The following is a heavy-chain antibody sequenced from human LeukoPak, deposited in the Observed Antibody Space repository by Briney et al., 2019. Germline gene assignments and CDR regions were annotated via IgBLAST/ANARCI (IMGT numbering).Heavy chain of an antibody. CDR1: GGAFSNYA. CDR3: ASNSGVSYITMVRGVPAYYYGMDV. CDR2: IIPIFDTT. Sequence: SVKVSCKASGGAFSNYAISWVRQAPGQGLEWMGGIIPIFDTTIYAQQFRGRVTITADDFTRTAYMELSSLRSEDTAVYYCASNSGVSYITMVRGVPAYYYGMDVWGQGTTVTVSS. V-gene: IGHV1-69*13. J-gene: IGHJ6*02. D-gene: IGHD3-10*01.